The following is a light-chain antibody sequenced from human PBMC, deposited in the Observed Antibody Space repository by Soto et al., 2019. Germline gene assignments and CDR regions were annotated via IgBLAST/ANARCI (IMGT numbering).Light chain of an antibody. CDR1: QSVSHY. CDR3: RQRSNWPLT. J-gene: IGKJ4*01. CDR2: DAS. V-gene: IGKV3-11*01. Sequence: EIVLTQSPATLSLFLGERATLSCRASQSVSHYLAWYQQKPGQAPRLLIYDASNRATGIPARFSGSGSGTDFTLTISSLESEDFAVYYCRQRSNWPLTFGGGTKVELK.